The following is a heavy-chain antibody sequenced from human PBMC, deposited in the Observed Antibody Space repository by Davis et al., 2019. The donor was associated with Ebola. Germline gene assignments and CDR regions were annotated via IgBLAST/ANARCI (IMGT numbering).Heavy chain of an antibody. CDR2: IKQDGSEK. J-gene: IGHJ5*02. Sequence: GESLKISCAASGFTFSSYWMSWVRQAPGKGLEWVANIKQDGSEKYYADSVKGRFTISRDNAKNSLYLQMNSLKAEDTAVYYCARAITGTRALWFDPWGQGTLVTVSS. CDR3: ARAITGTRALWFDP. V-gene: IGHV3-7*03. CDR1: GFTFSSYW. D-gene: IGHD1-7*01.